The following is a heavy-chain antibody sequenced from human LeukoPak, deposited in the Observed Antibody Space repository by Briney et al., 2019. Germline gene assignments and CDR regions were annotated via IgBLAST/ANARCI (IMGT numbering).Heavy chain of an antibody. CDR3: ARAMYYYDSSGYCDYFDY. D-gene: IGHD3-22*01. CDR2: INPNSGGT. CDR1: GYTFTGYY. Sequence: ASVKVSCKASGYTFTGYYMHWVRQAPGQGLEWMGWINPNSGGTNYAQKFQGRVTMTRDTSISTAYMELSRLRSDDTAVYYCARAMYYYDSSGYCDYFDYWGQGTLVTVSS. J-gene: IGHJ4*02. V-gene: IGHV1-2*02.